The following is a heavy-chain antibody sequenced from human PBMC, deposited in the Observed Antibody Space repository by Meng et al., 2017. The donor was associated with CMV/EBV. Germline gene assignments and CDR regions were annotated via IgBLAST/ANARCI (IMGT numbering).Heavy chain of an antibody. CDR2: INPNSGGT. CDR1: GYTFTGYY. V-gene: IGHV1-2*02. CDR3: ARGWIQLWLMGY. Sequence: ASLKVSCNASGYTFTGYYMHWVRQAPGQGLEWMGWINPNSGGTNYAQKFQGRVTMTRDTSISTAYMELSRLRSDDTAVYYCARGWIQLWLMGYWGQGTLVTVSS. D-gene: IGHD5-18*01. J-gene: IGHJ4*02.